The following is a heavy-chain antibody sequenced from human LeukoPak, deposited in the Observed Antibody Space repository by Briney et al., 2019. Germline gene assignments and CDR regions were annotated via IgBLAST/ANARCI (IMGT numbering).Heavy chain of an antibody. CDR3: ASDSGDVGYFDY. J-gene: IGHJ4*02. CDR2: IYTSGST. CDR1: GGSISSYY. D-gene: IGHD1-26*01. V-gene: IGHV4-4*07. Sequence: SETLSLTCTVSGGSISSYYWSWIRQPAGKGLEWIGRIYTSGSTNYNPSLKSRVTMSVDTSKNNFSLKLSSVTAADTAVYYCASDSGDVGYFDYWGKGTLVTVSP.